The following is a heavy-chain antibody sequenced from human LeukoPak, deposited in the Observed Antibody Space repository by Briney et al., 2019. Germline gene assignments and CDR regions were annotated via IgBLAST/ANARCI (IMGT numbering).Heavy chain of an antibody. CDR2: INWNGGST. J-gene: IGHJ5*02. V-gene: IGHV3-20*04. Sequence: GGSLRLSCAASGFTFDDYGMSWVRRVPGKGLEWASGINWNGGSTGYGDSVKGRFTISRDNAKNFLFLQMNNLRAEDTALYYCVGDQGFFDPWGQGTLVTVSS. CDR1: GFTFDDYG. CDR3: VGDQGFFDP.